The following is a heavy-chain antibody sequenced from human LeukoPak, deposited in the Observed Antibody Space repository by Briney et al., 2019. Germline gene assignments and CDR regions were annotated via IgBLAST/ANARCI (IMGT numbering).Heavy chain of an antibody. J-gene: IGHJ4*02. CDR3: ASSVGSTDY. CDR1: GESLSKYY. V-gene: IGHV4-34*01. Sequence: SETLSLTCAVYGESLSKYYWTWIRQSPGKGLEWIGEINHRGSTNLNPSLKSRVTLSVDTSKHQFSLKLTSVTAADAAVYYCASSVGSTDYWGQGTLVTVSP. D-gene: IGHD1-26*01. CDR2: INHRGST.